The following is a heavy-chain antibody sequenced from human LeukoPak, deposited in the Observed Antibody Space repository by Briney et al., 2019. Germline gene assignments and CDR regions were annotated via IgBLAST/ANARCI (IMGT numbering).Heavy chain of an antibody. CDR2: ISSSSSYI. CDR3: ARDSPYGGYSGIDY. V-gene: IGHV3-21*01. D-gene: IGHD5-12*01. J-gene: IGHJ4*02. Sequence: GGSLRPSCAASGFFVSNNYMSWVRQAPGKGLEWVSSISSSSSYIYYADSVKGRFTISRDNAKNSLYLQMNSLRAEDTAVYYCARDSPYGGYSGIDYWGQGTLVTVSS. CDR1: GFFVSNNY.